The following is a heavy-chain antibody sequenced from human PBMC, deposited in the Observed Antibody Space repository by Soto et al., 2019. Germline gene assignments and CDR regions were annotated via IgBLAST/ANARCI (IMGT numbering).Heavy chain of an antibody. CDR1: GYTFTSYA. CDR3: ARDLPNWNHALNY. CDR2: INPSGGST. J-gene: IGHJ4*02. Sequence: ASVKVSCKASGYTFTSYAISWVRQAPGQGLEWMGVINPSGGSTSYAQKFQGRVTMTRDTSTSTVYMELSSLRFEDTAVYYCARDLPNWNHALNYWGQGTQVTVSS. V-gene: IGHV1-46*01. D-gene: IGHD1-20*01.